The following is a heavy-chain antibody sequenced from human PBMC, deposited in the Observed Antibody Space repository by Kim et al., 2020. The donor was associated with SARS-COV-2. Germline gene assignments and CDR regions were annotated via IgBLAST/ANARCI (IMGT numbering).Heavy chain of an antibody. D-gene: IGHD6-19*01. Sequence: SETLSLTCTVSGGSISSSSYYWGWIRQPPGKGLEWIGSIYYSGSTYYNPSLKSRVTISVDTSKNQFSLKLSSVTAADTAVYYCARHAPVAEGDLAWFDPWGQGTLVTVSS. J-gene: IGHJ5*02. CDR3: ARHAPVAEGDLAWFDP. CDR1: GGSISSSSYY. CDR2: IYYSGST. V-gene: IGHV4-39*01.